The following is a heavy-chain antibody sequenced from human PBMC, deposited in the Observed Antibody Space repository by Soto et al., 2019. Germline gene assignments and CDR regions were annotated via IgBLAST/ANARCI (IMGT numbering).Heavy chain of an antibody. D-gene: IGHD6-19*01. CDR1: GFTISGYA. V-gene: IGHV3-23*01. Sequence: GGSLRLSCSASGFTISGYAMSWVRQAPGKGLEWVSSIRSSGGDTYYADSVKGHFTISRDTSKNTLYLQMNSLKSEDTAVYYCTRYSSGWSWGQGTLVTVSS. CDR2: IRSSGGDT. J-gene: IGHJ5*02. CDR3: TRYSSGWS.